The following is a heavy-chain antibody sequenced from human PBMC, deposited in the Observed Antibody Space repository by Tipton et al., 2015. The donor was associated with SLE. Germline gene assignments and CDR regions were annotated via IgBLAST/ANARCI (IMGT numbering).Heavy chain of an antibody. CDR2: IHYSGST. CDR1: GDSISSSYY. V-gene: IGHV4-39*07. J-gene: IGHJ4*02. Sequence: TLSLTCTVSGDSISSSYYWGWIRQPPGKGLEWIASIHYSGSTYYNPSLKSRVTISADTSKNQFSLKLSSVTAADTAVYYCARGSEDSWSDYWGQGTLVTVSS. CDR3: ARGSEDSWSDY. D-gene: IGHD6-13*01.